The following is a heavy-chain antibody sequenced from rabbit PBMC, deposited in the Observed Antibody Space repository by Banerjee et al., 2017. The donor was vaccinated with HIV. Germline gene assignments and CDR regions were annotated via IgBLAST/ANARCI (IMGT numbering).Heavy chain of an antibody. D-gene: IGHD1-1*01. CDR2: IAGSSSAFT. Sequence: QEQLEESGGGLVKPEGSLTLTCKASGFSFSSSDYICWVRQAPGKGLEWISCIAGSSSAFTYSATWATGRFTISKTSSTTVTLQMTSLTVADTATYFCARDLDGVIGWNFGWWGPGTLVTVS. J-gene: IGHJ4*01. V-gene: IGHV1S45*01. CDR3: ARDLDGVIGWNFGW. CDR1: GFSFSSSDY.